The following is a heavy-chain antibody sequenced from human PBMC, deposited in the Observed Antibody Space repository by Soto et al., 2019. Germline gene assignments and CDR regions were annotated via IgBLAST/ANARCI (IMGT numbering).Heavy chain of an antibody. CDR1: GFTFSSYG. D-gene: IGHD6-19*01. J-gene: IGHJ4*02. Sequence: GGSLRLSCAASGFTFSSYGMHWVRQAPGKGLGWVAVIWYDGSNKYYADPVKGRFTISRDNSKNTLYLQMNSLRAEDMALYYFARSPSLQWLARYYFDYWGQGTLVTVSS. V-gene: IGHV3-33*01. CDR3: ARSPSLQWLARYYFDY. CDR2: IWYDGSNK.